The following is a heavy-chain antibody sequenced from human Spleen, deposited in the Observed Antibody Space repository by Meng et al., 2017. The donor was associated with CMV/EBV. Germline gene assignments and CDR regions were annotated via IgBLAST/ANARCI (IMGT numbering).Heavy chain of an antibody. Sequence: SCAASGFIFSDYYMSWIRQAPGKGLECVSYISSFDSPIYYADSVKGRFTISRDNTKNSLFLQMNSLRADDTAVYYCARINWLLYAFDFWGQGTLVTVSS. D-gene: IGHD3-9*01. J-gene: IGHJ4*02. CDR2: ISSFDSPI. CDR1: GFIFSDYY. CDR3: ARINWLLYAFDF. V-gene: IGHV3-11*04.